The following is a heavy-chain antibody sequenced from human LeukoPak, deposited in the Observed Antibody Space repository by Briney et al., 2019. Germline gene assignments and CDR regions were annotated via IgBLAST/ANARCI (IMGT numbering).Heavy chain of an antibody. D-gene: IGHD2-15*01. Sequence: SSPTLVKLTQTLTLTCTFSGFSLSTSEVDVGWLHQPPGNALEWLALIYWNGDKRYSPSLKSRITITKDTSKNRVVISMTNMDPVDTATYYCAHRRGYCSGGNCYARPFDYWGQGTLVTVYS. CDR1: GFSLSTSEVD. CDR3: AHRRGYCSGGNCYARPFDY. J-gene: IGHJ4*02. CDR2: IYWNGDK. V-gene: IGHV2-5*01.